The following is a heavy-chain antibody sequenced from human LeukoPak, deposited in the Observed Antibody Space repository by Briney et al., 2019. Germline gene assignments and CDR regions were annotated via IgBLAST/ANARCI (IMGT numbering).Heavy chain of an antibody. CDR1: GFTFSSYA. CDR3: AKEITYSGRYYVYFHH. J-gene: IGHJ1*01. D-gene: IGHD1-26*01. V-gene: IGHV3-23*01. CDR2: ISGSAGST. Sequence: PGGSLRLSCAASGFTFSSYAMNWVRQAPGKGLEWVSAISGSAGSTYYADSVKGRFTISRDNSKNTLYLQMNSLRAEDTAVYYCAKEITYSGRYYVYFHHWGQGTLVTVSS.